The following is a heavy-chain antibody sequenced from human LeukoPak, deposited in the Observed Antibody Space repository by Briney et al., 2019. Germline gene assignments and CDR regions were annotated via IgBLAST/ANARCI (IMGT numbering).Heavy chain of an antibody. J-gene: IGHJ5*02. D-gene: IGHD2-15*01. V-gene: IGHV1-24*01. CDR3: ARVYRYCSGGSCYSPYGP. CDR2: FDPEDGET. CDR1: GYTLTELS. Sequence: ASVKVSCEVSGYTLTELSMHWVRQAPGKGLEWMGGFDPEDGETIYAQKFQGRVTMTEDTSTDTAYMELSSLRSEDTAVYYCARVYRYCSGGSCYSPYGPWGQGTLVTVSS.